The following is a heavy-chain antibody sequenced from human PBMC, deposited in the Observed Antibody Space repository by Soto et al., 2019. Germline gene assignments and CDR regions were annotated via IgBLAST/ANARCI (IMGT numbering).Heavy chain of an antibody. CDR2: ISYDGSNK. CDR3: ARAMITMVQGAYFDY. V-gene: IGHV3-30-3*01. J-gene: IGHJ4*02. D-gene: IGHD3-10*01. Sequence: QVQLVESGGGVVQPGRSLRLSCAASGFTFSSYAMHWVRQAPGKGLEWVAVISYDGSNKYYADSVKGRFTISRDNSKNTLYLQMNSLRAEDTAVYYCARAMITMVQGAYFDYWGQGTLVTVSS. CDR1: GFTFSSYA.